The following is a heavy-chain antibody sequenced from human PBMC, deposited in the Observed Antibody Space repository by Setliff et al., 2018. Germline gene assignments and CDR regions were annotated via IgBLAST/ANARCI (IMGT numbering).Heavy chain of an antibody. D-gene: IGHD6-13*01. J-gene: IGHJ3*02. Sequence: SVKVSCKASGGTFSSYAISWVRQAPGQGLEWMGRIIPIFGTANYAQKFQGRVTITADKSTSTAYMELSSLRSEDTAVYYCAREVTGSSSWFEGAFDIWGQGIMVTVSS. CDR3: AREVTGSSSWFEGAFDI. V-gene: IGHV1-69*06. CDR1: GGTFSSYA. CDR2: IIPIFGTA.